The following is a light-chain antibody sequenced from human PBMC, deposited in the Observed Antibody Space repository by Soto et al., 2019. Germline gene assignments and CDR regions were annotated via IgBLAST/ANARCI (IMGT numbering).Light chain of an antibody. CDR2: DVS. CDR1: SSDVGGYNS. CDR3: CSYGSGSTLYV. Sequence: QSVLTQPASLSGSPGQSITISCTGTSSDVGGYNSVSWYQQHPGKAPKVIIFDVSSRPSGVSSRFSGSKSGNTASLTISELQAEDEADYYCCSYGSGSTLYVFGAGTKVTVL. V-gene: IGLV2-14*03. J-gene: IGLJ1*01.